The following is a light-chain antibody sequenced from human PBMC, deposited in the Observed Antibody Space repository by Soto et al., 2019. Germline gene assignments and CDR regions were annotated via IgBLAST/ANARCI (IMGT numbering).Light chain of an antibody. CDR2: GAS. V-gene: IGKV3-15*01. J-gene: IGKJ1*01. CDR1: QSVSNN. CDR3: QQDNDWRRT. Sequence: EMVMTQSPATLSVSPGERAALSCRASQSVSNNLAWYQQKPGQAPRLLIYGASTRATGIPVRFSGSGSGTDFTLTITSLQSEDFAVYYCQQDNDWRRTFGQGTKVEIK.